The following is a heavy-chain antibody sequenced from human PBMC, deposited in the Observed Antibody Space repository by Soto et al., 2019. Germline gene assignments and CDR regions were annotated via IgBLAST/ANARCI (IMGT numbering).Heavy chain of an antibody. CDR1: GGSISSYY. CDR3: ARDSSDRFSGWIFDY. D-gene: IGHD6-19*01. J-gene: IGHJ4*02. V-gene: IGHV4-59*01. Sequence: TSETLSLTCTVSGGSISSYYWSWIRQSPGKGLEWIGYIYYSGSTNYNPSLKSRVTISVDTSKNQFSLKLSSVTAADTAVYYCARDSSDRFSGWIFDYWGQGTLVTVSS. CDR2: IYYSGST.